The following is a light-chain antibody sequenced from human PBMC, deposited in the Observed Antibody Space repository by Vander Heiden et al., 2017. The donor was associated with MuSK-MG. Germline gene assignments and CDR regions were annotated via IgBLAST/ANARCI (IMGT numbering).Light chain of an antibody. V-gene: IGKV1-39*01. CDR1: QGISTY. Sequence: DIQMTQSPSSLSASVRERVTIACRASQGISTYLNWYQQKPGEAPKLLIYSASSLQSGVPSRFSGSGSGTDFTLTISSVQPEDFATYYCQQSYSSPITFGQGTRLDIK. J-gene: IGKJ5*01. CDR3: QQSYSSPIT. CDR2: SAS.